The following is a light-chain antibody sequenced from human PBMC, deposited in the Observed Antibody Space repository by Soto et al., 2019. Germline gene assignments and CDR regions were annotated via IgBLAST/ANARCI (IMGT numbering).Light chain of an antibody. J-gene: IGLJ7*01. CDR2: SNN. CDR3: AAWDDSLNVWV. Sequence: QSVLTQPPSASGTPGQRVTISCSGSSSNIGSNTVNWYQQLPGTAPKLLIYSNNQRPSGVPDRFSGSKSGTSASLAISGLQSEDEADYYCAAWDDSLNVWVSGGGTQLTVL. V-gene: IGLV1-44*01. CDR1: SSNIGSNT.